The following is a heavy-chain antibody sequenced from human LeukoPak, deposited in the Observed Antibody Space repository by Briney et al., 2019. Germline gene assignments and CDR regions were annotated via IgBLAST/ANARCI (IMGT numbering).Heavy chain of an antibody. CDR3: AKQGFGTMIVVVGDFDY. CDR2: ISGSGGST. J-gene: IGHJ4*02. CDR1: GFTFSSYA. Sequence: GGSLRRSCAASGFTFSSYAMSWLRQAPGKGLEWVSAISGSGGSTYYADSVKGRFTISRDNSTQTLYLQTNSLRAEDRAVYYCAKQGFGTMIVVVGDFDYWGQGTLVTVSS. D-gene: IGHD3-22*01. V-gene: IGHV3-23*01.